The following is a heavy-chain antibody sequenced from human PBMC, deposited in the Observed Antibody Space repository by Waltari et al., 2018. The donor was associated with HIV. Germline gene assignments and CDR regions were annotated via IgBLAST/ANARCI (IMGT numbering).Heavy chain of an antibody. Sequence: EVQVVESGGDLVQPGGSLRLSCAVSGFHFSGDWMAWVRQTPGKGLEWVASIREDGSHKYYVDSVKGRFTISRDNAKNSLYLQMNSLRAEDTAVYYCTVVDSPWGQGTLVTVSS. V-gene: IGHV3-7*02. J-gene: IGHJ5*02. CDR2: IREDGSHK. D-gene: IGHD3-22*01. CDR1: GFHFSGDW. CDR3: TVVDSP.